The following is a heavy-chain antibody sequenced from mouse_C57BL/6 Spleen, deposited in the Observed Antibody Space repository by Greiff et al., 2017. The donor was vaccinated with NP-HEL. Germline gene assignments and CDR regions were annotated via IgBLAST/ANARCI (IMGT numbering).Heavy chain of an antibody. J-gene: IGHJ2*01. V-gene: IGHV1-82*01. Sequence: VQLQQSGPELVKPGASVTISCKASGYAFSSSWMNWVQQRPGQGLEWIGRIYPGDGDTNYNGKFKGKATLTADKSSSTAYMQLSSLTSEDSAVYLCARKEGNFDYWGKGTTLTVSS. CDR1: GYAFSSSW. CDR2: IYPGDGDT. D-gene: IGHD2-14*01. CDR3: ARKEGNFDY.